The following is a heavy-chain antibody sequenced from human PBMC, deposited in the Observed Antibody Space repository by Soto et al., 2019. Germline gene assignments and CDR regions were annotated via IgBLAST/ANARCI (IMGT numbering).Heavy chain of an antibody. D-gene: IGHD6-13*01. J-gene: IGHJ6*02. V-gene: IGHV1-18*01. CDR3: AREQYSSSWYRGYYYYYGMDV. CDR2: ISAYNGNT. Sequence: QVQLVQSGAEVKKPGASVKVSCKASGYTFTSYGISWVRQAPGQGLEWMGWISAYNGNTNYAQKLQGRVTMTTDTCTSTAYMELRSLRSDDTAVYYCAREQYSSSWYRGYYYYYGMDVWGQGTTVTVSS. CDR1: GYTFTSYG.